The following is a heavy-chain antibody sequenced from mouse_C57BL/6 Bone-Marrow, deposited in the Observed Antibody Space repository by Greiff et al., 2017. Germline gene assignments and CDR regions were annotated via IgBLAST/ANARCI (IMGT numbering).Heavy chain of an antibody. CDR3: AGNGYYHLFDY. J-gene: IGHJ2*01. CDR2: ISDGGSYT. CDR1: GFTFSSYA. Sequence: EVKLMESGGGLVKPGGSLKLSCAASGFTFSSYAMSWVRQTPEKRLEWVATISDGGSYTYYPDNVKGRFTISRDNAKNNLYLQMSHLKSEDTAMYYGAGNGYYHLFDYWGQGTTLTVSS. V-gene: IGHV5-4*03. D-gene: IGHD2-3*01.